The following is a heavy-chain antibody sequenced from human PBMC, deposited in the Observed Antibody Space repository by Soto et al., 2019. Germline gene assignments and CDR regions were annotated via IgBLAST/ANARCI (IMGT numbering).Heavy chain of an antibody. CDR1: GGSVSSGSYY. V-gene: IGHV4-61*01. CDR3: ALGVPAATRDNWFDP. Sequence: PSETLSLTCTVSGGSVSSGSYYWSWIRQPPGKGLEWIGYIYYSGSTNYNPSLKSRVTISVDTSKNQFSLKLSSVTAADTAVYYCALGVPAATRDNWFDPWGQGTLVTVSS. D-gene: IGHD2-2*01. J-gene: IGHJ5*02. CDR2: IYYSGST.